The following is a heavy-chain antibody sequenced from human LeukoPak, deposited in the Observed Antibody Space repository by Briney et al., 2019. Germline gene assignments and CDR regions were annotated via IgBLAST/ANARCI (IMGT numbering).Heavy chain of an antibody. CDR2: IYYTGAR. Sequence: SETLSLTCIVSGGISSSYYWGWVRQPPGKGLEWVASIYYTGARYYNPSLKSRLTISVDTSKSQFSLGLSSVTAADTAVYYCARAGINYGSGSYSYYYYMDVWGKGTTVTVSS. CDR1: GGISSSYY. D-gene: IGHD3-10*01. CDR3: ARAGINYGSGSYSYYYYMDV. J-gene: IGHJ6*03. V-gene: IGHV4-39*01.